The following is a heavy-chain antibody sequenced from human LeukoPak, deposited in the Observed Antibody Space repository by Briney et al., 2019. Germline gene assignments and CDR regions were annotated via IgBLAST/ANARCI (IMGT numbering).Heavy chain of an antibody. CDR3: ARDTRGRDLDY. Sequence: PGRSLRLSCAASGFTFNSYGMHWVRQAPGMGLEWVAVIWYVESDTSYADSVKGRFTISRDNSKNTLYLQMNSLRAEDTAVYFCARDTRGRDLDYWGQGTLVTVSS. CDR2: IWYVESDT. V-gene: IGHV3-33*01. D-gene: IGHD3-16*01. CDR1: GFTFNSYG. J-gene: IGHJ4*02.